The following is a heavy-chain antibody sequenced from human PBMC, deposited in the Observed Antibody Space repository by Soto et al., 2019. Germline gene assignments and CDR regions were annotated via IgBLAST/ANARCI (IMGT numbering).Heavy chain of an antibody. J-gene: IGHJ4*02. D-gene: IGHD3-22*01. V-gene: IGHV1-46*01. Sequence: VASVKVSCKASGYTFTSYYMHWVRQAPGQGLEWMGIINPSGGSTSYAQKFQCRVTMTRDTYTSTVYMERRRLRSEDTAVYYCARAGDARVYYNSGYYISDYWGQGTLVTVSS. CDR3: ARAGDARVYYNSGYYISDY. CDR1: GYTFTSYY. CDR2: INPSGGST.